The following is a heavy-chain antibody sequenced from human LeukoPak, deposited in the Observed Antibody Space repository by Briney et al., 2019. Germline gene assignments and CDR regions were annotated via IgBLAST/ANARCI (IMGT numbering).Heavy chain of an antibody. Sequence: GGSLRLSCAASGFTFSSYSINWVRQAPGKGLEWVSSISSSSSYIYYADSVKGRFTISRDNAKNSLYLQMNSLRAEDTAVYYCARDKELGSGAFDIWGQGTMVTVSS. CDR2: ISSSSSYI. D-gene: IGHD3-10*01. CDR3: ARDKELGSGAFDI. V-gene: IGHV3-21*01. CDR1: GFTFSSYS. J-gene: IGHJ3*02.